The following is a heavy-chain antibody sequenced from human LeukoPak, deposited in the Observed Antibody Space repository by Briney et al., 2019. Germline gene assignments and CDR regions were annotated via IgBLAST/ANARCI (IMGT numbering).Heavy chain of an antibody. V-gene: IGHV4-34*01. CDR3: ASGRRLYDY. J-gene: IGHJ4*02. Sequence: SETLSLTCAVYGGSFSGHYWSWLRQPPPNGLEWIGEINHSGSTNYNPSLKSRVTISVDTSKNHFSLKLSSVTAADTAVYYCASGRRLYDYWGQGTLVTVSS. CDR2: INHSGST. CDR1: GGSFSGHY.